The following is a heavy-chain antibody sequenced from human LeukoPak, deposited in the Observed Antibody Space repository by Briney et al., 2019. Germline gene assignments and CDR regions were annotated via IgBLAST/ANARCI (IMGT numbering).Heavy chain of an antibody. Sequence: GGSLRLSCAASGFPFDDYGMSWFRLAPGKGREWVSGVSWNGAYTEYADSVRGRFTISRDNAKKSLYLQMNSLRVDDTALYYCARRKGPYGSGTYYDSWGQGTLVSVSS. CDR1: GFPFDDYG. CDR3: ARRKGPYGSGTYYDS. V-gene: IGHV3-20*04. J-gene: IGHJ4*02. CDR2: VSWNGAYT. D-gene: IGHD3-10*01.